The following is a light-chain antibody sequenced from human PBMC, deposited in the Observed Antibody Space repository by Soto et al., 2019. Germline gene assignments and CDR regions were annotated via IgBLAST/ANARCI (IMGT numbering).Light chain of an antibody. CDR2: DNV. V-gene: IGLV1-51*01. J-gene: IGLJ1*01. Sequence: QSVLTQPPSVSATPGQKVTISCSGSGSNLGRNYVSWYQQLPGTAPKLLIYDNVYRFSGIPDRFSGSKSGTSATLGITGLQTGDEGDYYCGSWDNSLSSYVFGTGTKVPS. CDR1: GSNLGRNY. CDR3: GSWDNSLSSYV.